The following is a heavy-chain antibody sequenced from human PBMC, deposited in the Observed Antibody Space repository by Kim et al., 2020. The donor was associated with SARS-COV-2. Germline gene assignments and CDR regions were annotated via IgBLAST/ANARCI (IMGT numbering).Heavy chain of an antibody. J-gene: IGHJ4*02. CDR2: IYYSGST. CDR1: SDSISSYY. D-gene: IGHD6-13*01. V-gene: IGHV4-59*01. Sequence: SETLSLTCTVSSDSISSYYWSWIRQLPGKGLEWLGYIYYSGSTDYNPSLKSRVTISWDTSKNQVFLDVTSVSAADTAVYYCTRSEGRGSWHQFDYWGQGMLVTVSS. CDR3: TRSEGRGSWHQFDY.